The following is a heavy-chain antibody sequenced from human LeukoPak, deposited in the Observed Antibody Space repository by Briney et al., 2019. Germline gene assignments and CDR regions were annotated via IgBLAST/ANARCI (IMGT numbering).Heavy chain of an antibody. CDR2: ISGSGGST. D-gene: IGHD2-2*01. CDR1: GFTFSSYA. J-gene: IGHJ4*02. Sequence: LSGGSLRLSCAASGFTFSSYAMSWVRQAPGKGLEWVSAISGSGGSTYYADSVKGRFTISRDNSKNTLYLQMNSLRAEDTAVYYCAKYFFVEYQLVHFDYWGQGTLVTVSS. V-gene: IGHV3-23*01. CDR3: AKYFFVEYQLVHFDY.